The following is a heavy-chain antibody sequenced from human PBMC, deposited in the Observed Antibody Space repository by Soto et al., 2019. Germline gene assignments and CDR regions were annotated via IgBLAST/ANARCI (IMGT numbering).Heavy chain of an antibody. Sequence: GESLKISCKGSGYSFTSYWIGWVRQMPGKGLEWMGIIYPGDSDTRYSPSFQGQVTISADKSISTAYLQWSSLKASDTAMYYCARRERFLEWPSYYFDYWGQGTLVTVSS. CDR2: IYPGDSDT. J-gene: IGHJ4*02. V-gene: IGHV5-51*01. CDR3: ARRERFLEWPSYYFDY. D-gene: IGHD3-3*01. CDR1: GYSFTSYW.